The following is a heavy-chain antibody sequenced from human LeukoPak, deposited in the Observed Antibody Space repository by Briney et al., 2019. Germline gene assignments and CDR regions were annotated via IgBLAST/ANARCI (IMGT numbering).Heavy chain of an antibody. CDR1: GFTFSSYE. CDR3: ARGWSSVAY. V-gene: IGHV3-48*03. J-gene: IGHJ4*02. D-gene: IGHD1-26*01. CDR2: ISSSGASS. Sequence: WGSLRLSCAASGFTFSSYEMNWVRQAPGKGLEWVSYISSSGASSSDADSVKGRFTISRDNSKNTLYLQMNSLRAEDTAVYYSARGWSSVAYWGQGTLVTVSS.